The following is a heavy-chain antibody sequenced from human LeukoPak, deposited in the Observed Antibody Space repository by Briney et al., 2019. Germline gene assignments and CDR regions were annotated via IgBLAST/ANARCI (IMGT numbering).Heavy chain of an antibody. CDR3: ASRASWPRFDY. CDR2: IYRSGIT. Sequence: PSETLSLTCTVSGGSISSYYWSWIRQPPGKGLEWIGYIYRSGITNYNPSLKSRVTISVDTSKSQFSLKLTSVTAADTAVYYCASRASWPRFDYWGQGTLVTVSS. J-gene: IGHJ4*02. D-gene: IGHD2-2*01. CDR1: GGSISSYY. V-gene: IGHV4-59*01.